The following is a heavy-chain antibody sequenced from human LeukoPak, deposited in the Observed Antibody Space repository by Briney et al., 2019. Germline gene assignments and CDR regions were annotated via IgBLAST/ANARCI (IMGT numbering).Heavy chain of an antibody. CDR2: INWNSDNI. J-gene: IGHJ3*02. Sequence: PGRSLRLSCAASGFTFNDHDMYCVRQAPGKGLEWGSGINWNSDNIGYADSVKGRFTISRDDAKNSLFLQMNSLRTEDTALYCCARASSYYDDTGWCAVDIWGQGTMVTVSS. CDR3: ARASSYYDDTGWCAVDI. D-gene: IGHD3-22*01. V-gene: IGHV3-9*01. CDR1: GFTFNDHD.